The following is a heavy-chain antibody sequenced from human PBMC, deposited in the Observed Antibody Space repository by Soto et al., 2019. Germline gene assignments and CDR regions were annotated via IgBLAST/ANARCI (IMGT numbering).Heavy chain of an antibody. CDR2: ISPDNGHT. V-gene: IGHV1-18*01. J-gene: IGHJ6*03. CDR3: ARVDIVVIPAAKDYSYYYYMDV. D-gene: IGHD2-2*01. CDR1: GYSFTIYG. Sequence: QVQLVQSGAVVKKPGASVKVSCKASGYSFTIYGISWVRQAPGQGLEWMGWISPDNGHTNYAQKLQGRVTMTTDTSTSTAYMELRSLRSDDTAVYYCARVDIVVIPAAKDYSYYYYMDVWGKGTTVTVSS.